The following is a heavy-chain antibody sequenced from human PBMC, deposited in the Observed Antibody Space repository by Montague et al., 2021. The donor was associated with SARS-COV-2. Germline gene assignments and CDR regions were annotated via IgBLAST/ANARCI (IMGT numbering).Heavy chain of an antibody. CDR3: ARETYTSGWFRQVDY. D-gene: IGHD6-19*01. V-gene: IGHV4-39*01. J-gene: IGHJ4*02. CDR1: GGSISSSNYY. Sequence: SETLSLTCTVSGGSISSSNYYWGWIRQPPGKGLEWIGSIYYSGTTYYNPSLQSRVTISVDTSKKQFSLKLSSVTAADTAVYYCARETYTSGWFRQVDYWGQGTLVIVSS. CDR2: IYYSGTT.